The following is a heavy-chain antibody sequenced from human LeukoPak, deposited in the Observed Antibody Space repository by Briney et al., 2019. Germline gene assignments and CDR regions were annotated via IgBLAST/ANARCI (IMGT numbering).Heavy chain of an antibody. CDR1: GGSFSGYY. CDR2: INHSGST. CDR3: ARGPNIAVAGDHFDY. J-gene: IGHJ4*02. D-gene: IGHD6-19*01. Sequence: TSETLSLTCAVYGGSFSGYYWSWIRQPPGKGLEWIGEINHSGSTNYNPSLESRVTISVDTSKNQFSLKLSSVTAADTAVYYCARGPNIAVAGDHFDYWGQGTLVTVSS. V-gene: IGHV4-34*01.